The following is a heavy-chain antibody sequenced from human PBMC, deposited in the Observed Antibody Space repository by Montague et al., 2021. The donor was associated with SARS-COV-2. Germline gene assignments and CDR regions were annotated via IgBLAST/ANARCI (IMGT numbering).Heavy chain of an antibody. Sequence: TLSLTCTVSGGSISSGGYYWSWIRQHPGKGLEWIGYIYYSGSTYYNPSLKSRVTISVDTSKNQFSLKLSSVTAADTAVYYCARVLGGYCSGGSCCRGWYFDLWGRGTLVTVSS. J-gene: IGHJ2*01. CDR2: IYYSGST. V-gene: IGHV4-31*03. CDR1: GGSISSGGYY. D-gene: IGHD2-15*01. CDR3: ARVLGGYCSGGSCCRGWYFDL.